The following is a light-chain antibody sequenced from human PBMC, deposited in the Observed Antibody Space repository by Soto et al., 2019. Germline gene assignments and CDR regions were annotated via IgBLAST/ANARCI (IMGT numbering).Light chain of an antibody. J-gene: IGKJ4*01. CDR2: AAS. Sequence: DSEMTQPPLTVSASVGDRVTITCRASQSISSYLTWYQQKPGKAPKFLIYAASRLQSGVPSRFSGSGSGTDFTLTISSLQPEDSATYYCQQTYSSPPTFGGGTKVDI. CDR3: QQTYSSPPT. CDR1: QSISSY. V-gene: IGKV1-39*01.